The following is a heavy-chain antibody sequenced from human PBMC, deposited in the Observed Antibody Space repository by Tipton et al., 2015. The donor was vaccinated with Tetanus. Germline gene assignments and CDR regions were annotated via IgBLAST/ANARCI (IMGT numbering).Heavy chain of an antibody. CDR3: ARDQNGDFVY. CDR2: IIPMFGTE. D-gene: IGHD4-17*01. V-gene: IGHV1-69*01. CDR1: GGPFSSYV. Sequence: QVQLVQSGAEVKKPGSSVRVSCKSSGGPFSSYVITWVRQAPGQGLEWMGGIIPMFGTETYSQDLQGRVSITADESTGTAYMELTNLKSEDTAVYYCARDQNGDFVYWGQGTLVTVSS. J-gene: IGHJ4*02.